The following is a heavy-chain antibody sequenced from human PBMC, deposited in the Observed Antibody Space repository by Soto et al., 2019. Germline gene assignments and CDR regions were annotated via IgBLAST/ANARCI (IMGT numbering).Heavy chain of an antibody. V-gene: IGHV4-59*12. D-gene: IGHD3-10*02. CDR3: AKDQLYIRGVIHNWFDP. CDR1: GGSLSSYY. Sequence: SETLSLTCVVSGGSLSSYYWSWIRQPPGKGLEWIGYIYYSGSTNYNPSLKSRVTISVDTSKNQFSLKLSSVTAADTAVYYCAKDQLYIRGVIHNWFDPWGQGTLVTVS. J-gene: IGHJ5*02. CDR2: IYYSGST.